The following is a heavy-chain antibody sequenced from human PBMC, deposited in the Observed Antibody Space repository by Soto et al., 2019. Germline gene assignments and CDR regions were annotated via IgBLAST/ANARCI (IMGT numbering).Heavy chain of an antibody. J-gene: IGHJ4*02. Sequence: QVQLVESGGGVVQPGRSLRLSCAASGFTVSSYGLHWVRQVPGKGLEWVAVISRDGGTKYYADSVKGRFTISRDNSRNTLFLEMNSLRGDDMAVYYCTGEVASGYWGQGTLVTVSS. CDR3: TGEVASGY. V-gene: IGHV3-30*03. CDR2: ISRDGGTK. D-gene: IGHD2-8*02. CDR1: GFTVSSYG.